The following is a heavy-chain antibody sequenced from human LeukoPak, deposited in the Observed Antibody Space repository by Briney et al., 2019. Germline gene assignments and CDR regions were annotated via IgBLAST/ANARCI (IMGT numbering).Heavy chain of an antibody. J-gene: IGHJ4*02. D-gene: IGHD3-10*01. CDR1: GITLSNYG. CDR3: AKAPFAEGNQRDSYFDS. Sequence: GGSLRLSCAVSGITLSNYGMSWVRQAPGKGLEWVAGISDSGGRTKYADSVKGRFTISRDNSKNTLYLQMSSLRPEDTALYYCAKAPFAEGNQRDSYFDSWGQGALVTVSS. V-gene: IGHV3-23*01. CDR2: ISDSGGRT.